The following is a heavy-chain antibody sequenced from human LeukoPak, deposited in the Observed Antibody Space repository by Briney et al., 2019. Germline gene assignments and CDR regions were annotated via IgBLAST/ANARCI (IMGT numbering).Heavy chain of an antibody. CDR2: INPNSGGT. V-gene: IGHV1-2*02. Sequence: GASVKVSCKASGYTFTGYYMHWVRQAPGQGLEWMGWINPNSGGTNYAQKFQGRVTMTRDTSISTAYMELSRLRSDDTAVYYCARAVLRYFDWQAHYFDYWGQGTLVTVSS. D-gene: IGHD3-9*01. CDR3: ARAVLRYFDWQAHYFDY. J-gene: IGHJ4*02. CDR1: GYTFTGYY.